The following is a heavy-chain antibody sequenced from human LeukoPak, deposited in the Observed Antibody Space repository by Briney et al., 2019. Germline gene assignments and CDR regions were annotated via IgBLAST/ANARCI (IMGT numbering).Heavy chain of an antibody. CDR3: AKDRGTKYMDV. Sequence: PGGSLRLSCAVSGLTFSNAGFHWVRQAPGKGLEWVAVIWYDGSNKYYADSVKGRFTISRDNFKNTLYLQMDSLRDEDTAVYYCAKDRGTKYMDVWGKGTTVTVSS. V-gene: IGHV3-33*06. D-gene: IGHD1-26*01. CDR1: GLTFSNAG. CDR2: IWYDGSNK. J-gene: IGHJ6*03.